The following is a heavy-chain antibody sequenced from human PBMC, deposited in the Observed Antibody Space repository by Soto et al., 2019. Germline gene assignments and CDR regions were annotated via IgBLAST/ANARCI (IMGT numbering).Heavy chain of an antibody. Sequence: ASVKVSCKAPGYTFTSYGISWVRQAPGQGLEWMGWISAYNGNTNYAQKLQGRVTMTTDTSTSTAYMELRSLRSDDTAVYYGAPCCDGKWDAFEFWGQGTIVTVSS. V-gene: IGHV1-18*01. CDR1: GYTFTSYG. CDR3: APCCDGKWDAFEF. CDR2: ISAYNGNT. D-gene: IGHD2-2*01. J-gene: IGHJ3*01.